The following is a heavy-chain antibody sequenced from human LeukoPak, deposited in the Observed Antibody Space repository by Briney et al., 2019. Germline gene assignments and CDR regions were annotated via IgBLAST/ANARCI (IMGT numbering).Heavy chain of an antibody. CDR3: ARVEYSSSRGDYYYYMDV. Sequence: SETLSLTCTVSGGSISSGSYYWSWIRQPAGKGLEWIGRTYSSGSTDYNPSLKRRVTISVDTSKSQFSLRLSSVTAADTAVYYCARVEYSSSRGDYYYYMDVWGKGTTVTVSS. J-gene: IGHJ6*03. D-gene: IGHD6-6*01. CDR2: TYSSGST. V-gene: IGHV4-61*02. CDR1: GGSISSGSYY.